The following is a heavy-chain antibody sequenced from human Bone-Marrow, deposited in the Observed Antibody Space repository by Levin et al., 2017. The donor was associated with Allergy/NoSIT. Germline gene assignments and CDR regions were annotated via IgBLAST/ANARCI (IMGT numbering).Heavy chain of an antibody. V-gene: IGHV5-51*01. D-gene: IGHD2-2*01. J-gene: IGHJ3*02. CDR2: IYPGDSDT. Sequence: GESLKISCQGSGYSFTSYWIAWVRQMPGKGLEWMGIIYPGDSDTRYSPSFQGQVTISADKSISTAYLQWSSLKASDTAMYYCARRKYCSSTSCYEGAFDIWGQGTMVIVSS. CDR1: GYSFTSYW. CDR3: ARRKYCSSTSCYEGAFDI.